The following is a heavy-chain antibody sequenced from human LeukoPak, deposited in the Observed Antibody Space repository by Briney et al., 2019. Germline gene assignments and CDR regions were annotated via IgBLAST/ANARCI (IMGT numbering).Heavy chain of an antibody. Sequence: PSETLSLTCAVYGGSFSGYYWSWIRQPPGKGLEWIGEINHSGSTNYNPSLKSRVTISVDTSKNQFSLKLSSVTAADTAVYYCARAPVDIVAINWFDPWGQGTLVTVSS. CDR1: GGSFSGYY. J-gene: IGHJ5*02. D-gene: IGHD5-12*01. CDR3: ARAPVDIVAINWFDP. CDR2: INHSGST. V-gene: IGHV4-34*01.